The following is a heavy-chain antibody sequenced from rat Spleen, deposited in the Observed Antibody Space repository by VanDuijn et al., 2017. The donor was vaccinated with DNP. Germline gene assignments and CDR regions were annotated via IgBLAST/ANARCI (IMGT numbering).Heavy chain of an antibody. Sequence: QVQLKESGPGLVQPSQTLSLTCTVSGFSLTSYNVHWVRQPPGKGLEWMGRMRYNGDTSYNSALKSRLSISRDTSKNQVFLKMNSLQTEDTATYYCTTHDFHYWGQGVMVSVSS. CDR3: TTHDFHY. J-gene: IGHJ2*01. CDR1: GFSLTSYN. CDR2: MRYNGDT. V-gene: IGHV2-63*01.